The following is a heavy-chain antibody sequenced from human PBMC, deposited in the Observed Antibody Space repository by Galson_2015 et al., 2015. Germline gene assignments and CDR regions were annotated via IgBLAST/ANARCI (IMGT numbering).Heavy chain of an antibody. CDR3: AKDTPNAGIVGDLPKDY. CDR2: ISGSGGST. CDR1: GFTFSSYA. J-gene: IGHJ4*02. Sequence: SLRLSCAASGFTFSSYAMSWVRQAPGKGLEWVSAISGSGGSTYYADSVKGRFTISRDNSKNTLYLQMNSLRAEDTAVYYCAKDTPNAGIVGDLPKDYWGQGTLVTVSS. V-gene: IGHV3-23*01. D-gene: IGHD1-26*01.